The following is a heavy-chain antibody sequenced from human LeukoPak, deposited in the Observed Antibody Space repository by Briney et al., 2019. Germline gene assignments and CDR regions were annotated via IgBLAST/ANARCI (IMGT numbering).Heavy chain of an antibody. CDR3: AGEKVGAMDFDY. Sequence: SETLSLTCSVSGGSISSYHWSWIRQPAGKGLEWIGRIYSSGSTNYNPSLKSRVTISGDKSKNQLSLKLSSVTAADTAVYYCAGEKVGAMDFDYWGQGTLVTVSS. D-gene: IGHD1-26*01. CDR1: GGSISSYH. CDR2: IYSSGST. V-gene: IGHV4-4*07. J-gene: IGHJ4*02.